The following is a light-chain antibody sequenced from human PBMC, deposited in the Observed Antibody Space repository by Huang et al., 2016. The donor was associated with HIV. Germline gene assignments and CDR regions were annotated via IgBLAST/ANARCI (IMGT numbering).Light chain of an antibody. CDR1: QSVSSY. V-gene: IGKV3-11*01. J-gene: IGKJ4*01. CDR2: DAS. Sequence: EIVLTQSPATLSLSPGERATLSCRASQSVSSYLAWYQQKPGQAPRLLIYDASNRATGIPARFSGIWSGTDFTLTISSLEPEDFAVYYCQQRSNWPLAFGGGTKVEIK. CDR3: QQRSNWPLA.